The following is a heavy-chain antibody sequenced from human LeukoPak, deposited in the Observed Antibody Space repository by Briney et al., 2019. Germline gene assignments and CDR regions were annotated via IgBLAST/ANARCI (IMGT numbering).Heavy chain of an antibody. CDR3: ARWIAAAGTTTDAFDI. CDR2: MNPNSGNT. Sequence: GASVKVSCKASGYTFTSYDINWVRQATGQGLEWMGWMNPNSGNTGYAQKFQGRVTMTRNTSISTAYMELSSLRSEDTAVYYCARWIAAAGTTTDAFDIWGQGTMVTVSS. CDR1: GYTFTSYD. V-gene: IGHV1-8*01. J-gene: IGHJ3*02. D-gene: IGHD6-13*01.